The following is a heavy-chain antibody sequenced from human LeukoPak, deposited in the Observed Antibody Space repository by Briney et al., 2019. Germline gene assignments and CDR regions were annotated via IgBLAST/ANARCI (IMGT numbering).Heavy chain of an antibody. V-gene: IGHV3-21*01. D-gene: IGHD3-3*01. CDR2: ISSSSSYI. Sequence: AGGSLRLSCAASGFTFSTYSMNWVRQAPGKGLEWVSSISSSSSYIYYADSVKGRFTISRDNAKNTLYLQMNSLRAEDTAVYYCARGLKRLRFLEWLPDINFDYWGQGTLVTVSS. J-gene: IGHJ4*02. CDR3: ARGLKRLRFLEWLPDINFDY. CDR1: GFTFSTYS.